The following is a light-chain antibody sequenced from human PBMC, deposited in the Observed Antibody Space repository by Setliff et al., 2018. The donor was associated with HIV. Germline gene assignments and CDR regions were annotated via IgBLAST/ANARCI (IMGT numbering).Light chain of an antibody. CDR1: NIGSKS. V-gene: IGLV3-21*01. CDR2: NDR. Sequence: SYELTQPPSVSVAPGKTARITCGAYNIGSKSVHWYQQKPGQAPRLVIYNDRDRPSGIPERFSGSNSGNTATLTISRVEAGDEADYYCQVWHSSSDHYVFGSGTQLTVL. CDR3: QVWHSSSDHYV. J-gene: IGLJ1*01.